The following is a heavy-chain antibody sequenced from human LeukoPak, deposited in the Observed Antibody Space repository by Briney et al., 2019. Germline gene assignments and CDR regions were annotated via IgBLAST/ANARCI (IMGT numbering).Heavy chain of an antibody. D-gene: IGHD5-24*01. V-gene: IGHV4-4*02. CDR1: GDSISSSNW. J-gene: IGHJ4*02. Sequence: PSETLSLTCAVSGDSISSSNWWRWIRQPPGKGLEWIGEINHSGSTNYNPSLKSRVTISVDTSKNQFSLKLSSVTAADTAVYYCARATKKRWLQYYFDYWGQGTLVTVSS. CDR2: INHSGST. CDR3: ARATKKRWLQYYFDY.